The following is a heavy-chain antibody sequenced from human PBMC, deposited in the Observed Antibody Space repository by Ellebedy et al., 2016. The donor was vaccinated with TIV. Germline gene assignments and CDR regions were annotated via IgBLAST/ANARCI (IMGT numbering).Heavy chain of an antibody. J-gene: IGHJ6*02. CDR1: GFIFRTGFTFSTYA. CDR2: IWSDGTNK. CDR3: ARGGYCSDTSCQNYDGLDV. Sequence: GGSLRLXCAAPGFIFRTGFTFSTYAMYWVRQAPGKGLEWVALIWSDGTNKYHTDSVKGRFTISRDNSKNTLYLQMNNLRGDDTAVYYCARGGYCSDTSCQNYDGLDVWGQGTTVTVSS. D-gene: IGHD2-2*01. V-gene: IGHV3-33*08.